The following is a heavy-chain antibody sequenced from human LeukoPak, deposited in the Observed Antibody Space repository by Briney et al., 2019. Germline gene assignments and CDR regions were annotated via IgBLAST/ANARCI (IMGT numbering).Heavy chain of an antibody. CDR3: SPVSSSLDY. V-gene: IGHV3-49*04. CDR2: IRSKAYGGTT. Sequence: GGSLRLSCTAYGFTFGDYAMSWVRQAPGKGLEWVGFIRSKAYGGTTEYAASVKGRFTISRDDSKSIAYLQMNSLKTEDTAVYYCSPVSSSLDYWGQGTLVTVSS. D-gene: IGHD6-13*01. CDR1: GFTFGDYA. J-gene: IGHJ4*02.